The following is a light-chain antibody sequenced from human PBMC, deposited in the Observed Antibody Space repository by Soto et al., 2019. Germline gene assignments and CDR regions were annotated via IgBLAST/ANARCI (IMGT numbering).Light chain of an antibody. CDR3: ETWYSNTHKV. J-gene: IGLJ3*02. V-gene: IGLV4-60*02. CDR1: SGHSTYI. CDR2: LDRSGSY. Sequence: QLVLTQSSSASASLGSSVKLTCILSSGHSTYIIAWHQQQPGKAPRFLMTLDRSGSYNRGSGVPDRFPGSSSGADRYLTISNLQFEDEGDYYCETWYSNTHKVFGGGTKVTVL.